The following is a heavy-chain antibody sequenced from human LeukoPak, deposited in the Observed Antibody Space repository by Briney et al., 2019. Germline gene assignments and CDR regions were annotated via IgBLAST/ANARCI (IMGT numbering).Heavy chain of an antibody. V-gene: IGHV3-20*04. J-gene: IGHJ3*02. CDR3: TRDDYYDSSGYYSDAFDI. Sequence: PGGSLRLSCAASGITFDDRGMSWVRQAPGKGLEWVSGINWNGGSTAYADSVKGRFTISRDNAKKSLYMQMNSLRDEDTAVYYCTRDDYYDSSGYYSDAFDIWGQGTMVTVSS. D-gene: IGHD3-22*01. CDR1: GITFDDRG. CDR2: INWNGGST.